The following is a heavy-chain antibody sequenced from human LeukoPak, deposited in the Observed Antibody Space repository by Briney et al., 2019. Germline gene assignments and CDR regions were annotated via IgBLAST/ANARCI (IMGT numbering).Heavy chain of an antibody. Sequence: SETLSLTCIVSGGSVTFSSYYWGWIRQPPGKGLEWIGETNHSGSTNYNPSLKSRVTISVDTSKNQFSLKLSSVTAADTAVYYCARGGWSSGNLKYFDYWGQGTLVTVSS. CDR2: TNHSGST. CDR3: ARGGWSSGNLKYFDY. J-gene: IGHJ4*02. D-gene: IGHD4-23*01. V-gene: IGHV4-39*07. CDR1: GGSVTFSSYY.